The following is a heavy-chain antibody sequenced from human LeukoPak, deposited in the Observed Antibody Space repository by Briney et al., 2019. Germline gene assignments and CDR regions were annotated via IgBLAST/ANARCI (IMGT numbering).Heavy chain of an antibody. CDR3: ARVNPLTIFGVAQTPSSFDY. D-gene: IGHD3-3*01. V-gene: IGHV1-18*01. J-gene: IGHJ4*02. CDR1: GYTFTSYG. Sequence: ASVKVPCKASGYTFTSYGISWVRQAPGQGLEWMGWISAYNGNTNYAQKLQGRVTMTTDTSTSTAYMELRSLRSDDTAVYYCARVNPLTIFGVAQTPSSFDYWGQGALVTVSS. CDR2: ISAYNGNT.